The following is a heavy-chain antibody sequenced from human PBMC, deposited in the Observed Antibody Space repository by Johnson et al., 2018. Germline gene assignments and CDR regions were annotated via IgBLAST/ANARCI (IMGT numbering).Heavy chain of an antibody. CDR3: AKQRERGTSYMDV. D-gene: IGHD3-16*01. CDR1: GYRFSDNW. J-gene: IGHJ6*04. V-gene: IGHV5-51*01. CDR2: IWPGDSDT. Sequence: VQLQESGAEVKKPGESLKISCKASGYRFSDNWIGWVRQKPGEGLEWMGIIWPGDSDTKYSPSFLGQLTISADRSISTVYLQWSRLKASDSAMYYCAKQRERGTSYMDVWGRGTTVTVSS.